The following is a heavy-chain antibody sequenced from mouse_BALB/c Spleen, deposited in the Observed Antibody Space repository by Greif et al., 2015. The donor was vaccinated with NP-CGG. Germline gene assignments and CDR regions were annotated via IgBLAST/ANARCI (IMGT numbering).Heavy chain of an antibody. D-gene: IGHD2-4*01. CDR3: ARDYDYWYFDV. Sequence: QVQLQQPGAELAKPGASVKMSCKASGYTFTSYWMHWVKQRPGQGLKWIGYINPSTGYTEYNQKFKDKATLTADKSSSTAYMQLSSLTSEDSAVYYCARDYDYWYFDVWGAGTTVTVSS. V-gene: IGHV1-7*01. CDR2: INPSTGYT. CDR1: GYTFTSYW. J-gene: IGHJ1*01.